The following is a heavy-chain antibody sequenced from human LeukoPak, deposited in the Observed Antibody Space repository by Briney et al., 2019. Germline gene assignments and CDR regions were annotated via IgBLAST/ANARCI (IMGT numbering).Heavy chain of an antibody. Sequence: PGGSLRLSCAASGFTFSSYSMNWVRQAPGKGLEWVSSISSSSSYIYYADSVKGRFTISRDNAKNSLYLQMNSLRAEDTAVYYCAKNIVVVPAVHPNWFDPWGQGTLVTVSS. CDR1: GFTFSSYS. CDR2: ISSSSSYI. D-gene: IGHD2-2*01. J-gene: IGHJ5*02. CDR3: AKNIVVVPAVHPNWFDP. V-gene: IGHV3-21*01.